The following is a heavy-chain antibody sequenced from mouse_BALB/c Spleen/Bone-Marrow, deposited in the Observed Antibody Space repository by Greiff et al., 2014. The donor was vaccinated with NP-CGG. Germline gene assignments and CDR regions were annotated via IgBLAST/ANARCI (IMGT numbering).Heavy chain of an antibody. D-gene: IGHD5-1*01. V-gene: IGHV7-3*02. CDR1: GFTFTDYF. CDR3: ARDYSGYFDF. CDR2: IRNKPNGYTT. Sequence: DVKLVESGGGLVQPGGSLRLSCTTSGFTFTDYFMTWVRQPPEKALEWLGFIRNKPNGYTTEYNPSVKGRFTISRDNSQGILYLQMNTLGAEDSAIYYCARDYSGYFDFWGQGTTLTVSS. J-gene: IGHJ2*01.